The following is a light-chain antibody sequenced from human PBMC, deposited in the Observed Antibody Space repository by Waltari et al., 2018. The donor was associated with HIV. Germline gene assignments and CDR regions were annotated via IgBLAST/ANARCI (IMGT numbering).Light chain of an antibody. CDR2: YKSDSDK. CDR3: MIWHSSAWV. Sequence: QAVLTQPASLSASPGASASLTCTLRRGLNVGTYRIYWYPPKPGSPPQSLLRYKSDSDKQQGSGVPSRFSGSKDASANAGILLISGLQSEDEADYYCMIWHSSAWVFGGGTKLTVL. CDR1: RGLNVGTYR. V-gene: IGLV5-45*01. J-gene: IGLJ3*02.